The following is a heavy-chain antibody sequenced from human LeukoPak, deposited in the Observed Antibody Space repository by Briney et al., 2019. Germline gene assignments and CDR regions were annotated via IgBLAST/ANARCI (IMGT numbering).Heavy chain of an antibody. V-gene: IGHV3-7*01. Sequence: GGSLRLSCAASGFPFTTCWMSWVRQAPGKGLEWVANINEDGGEKYYADSVKGRFIISRDNARNSLYVQMNNLRAEDTAVYYCARTSGDPFDYWGQGTLVAVSS. D-gene: IGHD4-17*01. CDR1: GFPFTTCW. CDR3: ARTSGDPFDY. J-gene: IGHJ4*02. CDR2: INEDGGEK.